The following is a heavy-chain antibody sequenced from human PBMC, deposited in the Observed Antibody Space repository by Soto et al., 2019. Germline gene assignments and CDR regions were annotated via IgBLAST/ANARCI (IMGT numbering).Heavy chain of an antibody. V-gene: IGHV3-48*03. J-gene: IGHJ3*02. CDR3: ARDQSLGYCSGGSCYDAFDI. Sequence: GGSLRLSCAASGFTFSSYEMNWVRQAPGKGLEWVSYISSSGSTIYYADSVKGRFTISRDNAKNSLYLQVNSLRAEDTAVYYCARDQSLGYCSGGSCYDAFDIWGQGTMVTVSS. CDR2: ISSSGSTI. D-gene: IGHD2-15*01. CDR1: GFTFSSYE.